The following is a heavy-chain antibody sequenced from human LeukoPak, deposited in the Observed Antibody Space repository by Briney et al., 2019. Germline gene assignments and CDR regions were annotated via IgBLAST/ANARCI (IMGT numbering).Heavy chain of an antibody. V-gene: IGHV3-30*04. CDR3: ARDIYGSGSYFSSYYYYGMDV. CDR1: GFTFSSYA. Sequence: GGALRLSCAASGFTFSSYAMHWVRQAPGKGLEWVAVISYDGSNKYYADSVKGRFTISRDNPKNTLYLQMNSLRAEDTAVYYCARDIYGSGSYFSSYYYYGMDVWGKGTTVTVSS. CDR2: ISYDGSNK. J-gene: IGHJ6*04. D-gene: IGHD3-10*01.